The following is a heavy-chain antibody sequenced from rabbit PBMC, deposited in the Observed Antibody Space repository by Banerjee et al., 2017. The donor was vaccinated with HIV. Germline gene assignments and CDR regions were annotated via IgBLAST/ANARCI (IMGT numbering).Heavy chain of an antibody. CDR2: IYAGSSGIT. V-gene: IGHV1S45*01. CDR1: GFDLSSYYV. D-gene: IGHD2-1*01. CDR3: ARGAGHADYGDASL. Sequence: QEQLEESGGGLVKPEGSLKLSCTASGFDLSSYYVMCWFRQAPGEGPEWIGTIYAGSSGITDYASWVNGRFTISKTSSTTVTLQMTSLTAADTATYFCARGAGHADYGDASLWGPGTLVTVS. J-gene: IGHJ4*01.